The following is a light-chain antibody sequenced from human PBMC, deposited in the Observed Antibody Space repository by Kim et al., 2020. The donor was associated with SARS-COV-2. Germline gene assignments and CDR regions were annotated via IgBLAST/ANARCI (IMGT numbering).Light chain of an antibody. Sequence: EIVMTQSPATLSVSPGERVTLFCRASQTVDRNFAWYQQKGGQPPRLLIYRASTRATDIPDRFSGSGSGTEFTLTIHSLRSEDSGNYYCQQFSKWPLTFGGGTKVDIK. CDR3: QQFSKWPLT. J-gene: IGKJ4*01. CDR2: RAS. V-gene: IGKV3-15*01. CDR1: QTVDRN.